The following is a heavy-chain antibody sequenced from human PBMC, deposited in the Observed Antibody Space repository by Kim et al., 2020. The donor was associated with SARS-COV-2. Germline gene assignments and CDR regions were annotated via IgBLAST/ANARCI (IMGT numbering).Heavy chain of an antibody. Sequence: ASVKVSCKASGYTFTDFAINWVRQAPGQGLEWMGWINTTTGNPTYAQAFPGRLVFSLDTSVTTAYLQLSSLRAEDTAVYYCARWVDYWSQVTLDTVSS. CDR1: GYTFTDFA. J-gene: IGHJ4*02. CDR2: INTTTGNP. CDR3: ARWVDY. V-gene: IGHV7-4-1*02.